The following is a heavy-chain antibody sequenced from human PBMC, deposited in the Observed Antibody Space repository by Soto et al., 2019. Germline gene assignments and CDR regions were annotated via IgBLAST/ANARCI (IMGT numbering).Heavy chain of an antibody. CDR1: GGSVTSSDFN. CDR2: IYHSGST. V-gene: IGHV4-30-2*06. J-gene: IGHJ5*02. D-gene: IGHD1-1*01. CDR3: ARQGTTGATNWFDP. Sequence: LSLTWTVSGGSVTSSDFNWDWIRQSPEKGLEWIGYIYHSGSTYYNPSLKSRVTISVDRSKNQFSLKLSSVTAADTAVYYCARQGTTGATNWFDPWGQGALVTVSS.